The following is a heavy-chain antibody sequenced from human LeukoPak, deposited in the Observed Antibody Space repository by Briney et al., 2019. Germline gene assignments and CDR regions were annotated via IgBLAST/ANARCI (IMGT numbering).Heavy chain of an antibody. CDR2: ISCDGSNK. CDR1: GFTFSNYS. D-gene: IGHD4-11*01. J-gene: IGHJ6*02. Sequence: GGSLRLSCAASGFTFSNYSVHWVRQAPGKGLEWVTVISCDGSNKFYADSVKGRFTTSRDNSKNTLYLQMNSLRAEDTAMYYCARGNSIVRYYYGMDVWGQGTRVTVSS. CDR3: ARGNSIVRYYYGMDV. V-gene: IGHV3-30-3*01.